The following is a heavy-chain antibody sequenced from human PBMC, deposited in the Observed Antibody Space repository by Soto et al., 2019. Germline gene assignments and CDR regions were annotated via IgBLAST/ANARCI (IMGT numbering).Heavy chain of an antibody. CDR3: AREGDGNYFYFDY. CDR1: GFTFSSYG. Sequence: LRLSFTGSGFTFSSYGISWVRQAPGSGLELVSYISPGDDTIHYSDSVKGRFTISRDNAKNSLYLQMNNLRVEDSALYYCAREGDGNYFYFDYWGQGNRVTVSS. V-gene: IGHV3-48*03. D-gene: IGHD1-26*01. CDR2: ISPGDDTI. J-gene: IGHJ4*02.